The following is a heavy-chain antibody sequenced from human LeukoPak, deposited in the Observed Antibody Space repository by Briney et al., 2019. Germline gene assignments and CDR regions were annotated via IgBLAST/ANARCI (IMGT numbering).Heavy chain of an antibody. CDR3: ARMTGYYDGSGYYYSDY. V-gene: IGHV3-48*04. J-gene: IGHJ4*02. Sequence: GGSLRLSCAASGFTFSSYSMNWVRQAPGKGLEWVSYISSSGSTIYYADSVKGRFTISRDNAKNSLYLQMNSLRAEDTAVYYCARMTGYYDGSGYYYSDYWGQGTLVTVSS. CDR2: ISSSGSTI. D-gene: IGHD3-22*01. CDR1: GFTFSSYS.